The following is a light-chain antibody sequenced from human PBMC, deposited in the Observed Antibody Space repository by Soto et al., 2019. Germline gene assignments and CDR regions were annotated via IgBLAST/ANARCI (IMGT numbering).Light chain of an antibody. CDR1: QSVSSY. V-gene: IGKV3-15*01. CDR3: QQYNNWPRGT. J-gene: IGKJ1*01. CDR2: GAS. Sequence: EIVMTESPATLSVSPGERATLSCRASQSVSSYLAWYHQKPRRASRLLIYGASTRGAGIPARCSSGGAGTEYILPISSLQSEDFAVFYCQQYNNWPRGTFGQGTKVDIK.